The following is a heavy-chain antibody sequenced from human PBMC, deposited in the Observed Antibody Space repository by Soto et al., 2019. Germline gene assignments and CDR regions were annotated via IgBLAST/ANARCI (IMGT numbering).Heavy chain of an antibody. D-gene: IGHD2-2*01. CDR1: GFTFSSYA. Sequence: GGSLRLSCAASGFTFSSYAMSWVRQAPGKGLEWVSAISGSGGSTYYADSVKGRFTISRDNSKNTLYLQMNSLRAEDTAVYYCAKWTMRDIVVVPAAFLDYWGQGTLVTVSS. J-gene: IGHJ4*02. CDR2: ISGSGGST. CDR3: AKWTMRDIVVVPAAFLDY. V-gene: IGHV3-23*01.